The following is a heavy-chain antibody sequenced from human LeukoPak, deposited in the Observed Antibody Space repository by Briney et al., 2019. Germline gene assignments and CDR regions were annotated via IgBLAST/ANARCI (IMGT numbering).Heavy chain of an antibody. CDR1: GFTFSNYA. CDR2: ITGNTANT. V-gene: IGHV3-23*01. Sequence: GGSLRLSCAASGFTFSNYAMTWVRLAPGKGLEWVSAITGNTANTYYADSVKGRFTISRDNSKNTLYLQMNSLRAEDTAVYYCAREGGSGWYTYYYYGMDVWGQGTTVTVSS. D-gene: IGHD6-19*01. CDR3: AREGGSGWYTYYYYGMDV. J-gene: IGHJ6*02.